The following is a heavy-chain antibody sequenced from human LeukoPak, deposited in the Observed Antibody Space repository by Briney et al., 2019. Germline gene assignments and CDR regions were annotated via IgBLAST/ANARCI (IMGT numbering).Heavy chain of an antibody. D-gene: IGHD2-2*01. Sequence: PSETLSLTCTVSGGSISSGGYYWSWIRQPPGKGLEWIGYIYHSGSTYYNPSLKSRVTISVDRSKNQFSLKLSSVTAADTAVYYCARVYVPAAMVFDYWGQGTLVTVSS. CDR2: IYHSGST. CDR3: ARVYVPAAMVFDY. J-gene: IGHJ4*02. V-gene: IGHV4-30-2*01. CDR1: GGSISSGGYY.